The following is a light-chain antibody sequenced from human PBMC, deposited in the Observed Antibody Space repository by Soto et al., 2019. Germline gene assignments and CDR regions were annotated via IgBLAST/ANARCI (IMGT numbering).Light chain of an antibody. V-gene: IGKV3-20*01. CDR2: GAS. J-gene: IGKJ3*01. CDR1: QSISNK. Sequence: EIVMTQSPATLSVSPGERATLSCRASQSISNKLAWYQQKPGQAPRLLIYGASSRATGIPDRFSGSGSGTDFTLTISRLEPEDFAVYYCQQYGSSPRTFGPGTKVDIK. CDR3: QQYGSSPRT.